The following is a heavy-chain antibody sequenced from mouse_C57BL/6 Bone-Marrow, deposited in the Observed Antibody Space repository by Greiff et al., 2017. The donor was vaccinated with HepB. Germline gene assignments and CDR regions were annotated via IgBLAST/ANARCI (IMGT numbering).Heavy chain of an antibody. CDR2: ISYDGSN. D-gene: IGHD2-4*01. J-gene: IGHJ3*01. CDR1: GYSITSGYY. Sequence: EVKLQESGPGLVKPSQSLSLTCSVTGYSITSGYYWNWIRQFPGNKLEWMGYISYDGSNNYNPSLNNRISITRDTSKNQFFLQLNSVTTEETATYYCARRDYDSWFAYWGQGTLVTVSA. CDR3: ARRDYDSWFAY. V-gene: IGHV3-6*01.